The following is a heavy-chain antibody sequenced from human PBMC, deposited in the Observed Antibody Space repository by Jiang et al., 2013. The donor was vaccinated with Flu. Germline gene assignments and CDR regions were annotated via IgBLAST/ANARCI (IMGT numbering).Heavy chain of an antibody. CDR3: ARYPGIIGTTFEYYFDY. CDR1: GYSFTTYW. CDR2: IYPGDSDT. V-gene: IGHV5-51*03. J-gene: IGHJ4*02. D-gene: IGHD1-20*01. Sequence: GAEVKKPGESLKISCKGSGYSFTTYWIGWVRQMPGKGLEWMGIIYPGDSDTRYSPSFQGQVTISADKSISTAYLQWSSLKASDTAMYYCARYPGIIGTTFEYYFDYWGQGTLVTVSS.